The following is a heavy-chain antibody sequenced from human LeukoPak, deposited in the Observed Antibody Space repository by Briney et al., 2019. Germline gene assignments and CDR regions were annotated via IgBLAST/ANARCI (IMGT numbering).Heavy chain of an antibody. CDR3: ARHRSESYSPNYYFDY. J-gene: IGHJ4*02. D-gene: IGHD1-26*01. CDR1: GGSISSYY. V-gene: IGHV4-59*08. Sequence: SETLSLTCTVSGGSISSYYWSWIRQPPGKGLEWIGYIYYSGSTNYNPSLKSRVTISVDTSKNQFSPKLSSVTAADTAVYYCARHRSESYSPNYYFDYWGQGTLVTVSS. CDR2: IYYSGST.